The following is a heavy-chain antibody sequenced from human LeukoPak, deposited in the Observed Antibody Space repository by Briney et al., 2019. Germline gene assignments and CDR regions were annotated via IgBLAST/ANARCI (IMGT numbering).Heavy chain of an antibody. CDR1: GFTLSYYA. D-gene: IGHD3-3*01. CDR2: MSSDGSYK. J-gene: IGHJ4*02. CDR3: VKGQEFLEYIYDF. Sequence: GRSLRLSCEASGFTLSYYAMHWVRQAPGKGPEWVAVMSSDGSYKDYGDSVKGRFTISRDNSKSTLFLQMSGLRVEDTAIYFCVKGQEFLEYIYDFWGQGTLVTVSS. V-gene: IGHV3-30*04.